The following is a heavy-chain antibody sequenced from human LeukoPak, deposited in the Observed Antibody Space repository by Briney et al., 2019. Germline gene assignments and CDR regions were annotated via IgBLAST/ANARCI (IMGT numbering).Heavy chain of an antibody. Sequence: GGALQIFCKGSGCSFTSYWIGWVRQMAGKELEGMGIIYPGHSYTTYSPSFQGQVTISADKSISTAYLQWSSLKASDTAMYYCARSTGHVGYFDYWVQGTLVTVSS. CDR2: IYPGHSYT. CDR3: ARSTGHVGYFDY. D-gene: IGHD3-10*01. J-gene: IGHJ4*02. V-gene: IGHV5-51*01. CDR1: GCSFTSYW.